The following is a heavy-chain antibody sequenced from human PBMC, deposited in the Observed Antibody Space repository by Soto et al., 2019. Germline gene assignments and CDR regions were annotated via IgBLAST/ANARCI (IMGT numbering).Heavy chain of an antibody. V-gene: IGHV3-74*01. D-gene: IGHD6-19*01. CDR3: ASLYSSAWARDY. Sequence: GGSLRLSCEASGFTFSSCWMHWVRQAPGKGLVWVSRISSDGSSTNYADSVKGRFTISRDNAKNMLYLQMKNLRAEDTAVYYCASLYSSAWARDYWGQGTLVTVSS. CDR1: GFTFSSCW. J-gene: IGHJ4*02. CDR2: ISSDGSST.